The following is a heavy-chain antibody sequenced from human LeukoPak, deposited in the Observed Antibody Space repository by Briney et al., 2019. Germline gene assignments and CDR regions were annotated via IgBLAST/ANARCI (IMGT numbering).Heavy chain of an antibody. CDR3: AKDGGSSGSRFFYYYYGMDV. CDR2: ISGSGGST. V-gene: IGHV3-23*01. J-gene: IGHJ6*02. CDR1: GFTFSSYA. D-gene: IGHD6-19*01. Sequence: GGSLRLSCAASGFTFSSYAMSWVRQAPGKGLEWVSAISGSGGSTYYADSVKGRFTISRDNSKNTLYLRMNSLRAEDTAVYYCAKDGGSSGSRFFYYYYGMDVWGQGTTVTVSS.